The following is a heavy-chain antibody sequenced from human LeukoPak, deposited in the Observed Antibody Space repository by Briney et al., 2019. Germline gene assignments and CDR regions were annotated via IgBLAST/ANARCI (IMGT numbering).Heavy chain of an antibody. Sequence: GGSLRLSCEASGLIFNTYWMTWVRQAPGKGLEWVANIKQGGIEKFHADSVKGRFTIARVNVKNLLILQMDSLRADDTAVYYCARAWYGSGNYYSRNYYDYYMDVWGKGTAVIVSS. D-gene: IGHD3-10*01. CDR2: IKQGGIEK. CDR3: ARAWYGSGNYYSRNYYDYYMDV. CDR1: GLIFNTYW. V-gene: IGHV3-7*01. J-gene: IGHJ6*03.